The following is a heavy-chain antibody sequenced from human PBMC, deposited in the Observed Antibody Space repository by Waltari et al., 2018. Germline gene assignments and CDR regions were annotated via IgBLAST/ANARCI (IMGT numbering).Heavy chain of an antibody. V-gene: IGHV2-5*01. D-gene: IGHD5-12*01. CDR2: LYWNDDK. CDR3: AHLSDGYDSGWFDP. Sequence: QITLKESGPTLVKPTQTLTLTCTFSGCSLSTSGVGVGWIRQPPGKVLEWLALLYWNDDKRSLPALKVRLTIAKDTSKIQLALTMTIMVLLDTVTYYCAHLSDGYDSGWFDPWGQGTLVTVSS. CDR1: GCSLSTSGVG. J-gene: IGHJ5*02.